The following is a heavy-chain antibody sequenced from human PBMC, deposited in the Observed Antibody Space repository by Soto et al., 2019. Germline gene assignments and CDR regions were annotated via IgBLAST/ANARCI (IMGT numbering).Heavy chain of an antibody. J-gene: IGHJ4*01. V-gene: IGHV3-64D*06. Sequence: GGSLRLSCSVSGFTFSKYAMHWVRQAPGKGLEYVSGITSDGDSTWHADSVKDRFTISRDNSKNTLFLQMSSLRVEDTAIYFCVKGNQLLRYYFEFWGPGTLVTVSS. CDR3: VKGNQLLRYYFEF. CDR1: GFTFSKYA. CDR2: ITSDGDST. D-gene: IGHD2-15*01.